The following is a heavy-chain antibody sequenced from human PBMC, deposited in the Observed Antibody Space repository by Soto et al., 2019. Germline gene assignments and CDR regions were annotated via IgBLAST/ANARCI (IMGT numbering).Heavy chain of an antibody. V-gene: IGHV3-48*01. J-gene: IGHJ4*02. CDR1: GFTFSSYS. CDR3: ARDGYGDYEILDY. Sequence: EVQLVESGGGLVQPGGSLRLSCAASGFTFSSYSMNWVRQAPGKGLEWVSYISSSSSTIYYADSVKGRFTISRDNAKNSLYRQMNSLRAEDTAVYYCARDGYGDYEILDYWGQGTLVTVSS. CDR2: ISSSSSTI. D-gene: IGHD4-17*01.